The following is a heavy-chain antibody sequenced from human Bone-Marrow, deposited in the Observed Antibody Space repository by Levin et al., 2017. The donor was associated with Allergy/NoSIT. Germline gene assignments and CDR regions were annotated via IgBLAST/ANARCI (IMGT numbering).Heavy chain of an antibody. V-gene: IGHV4-59*01. CDR2: IYHSGST. CDR1: GVSMDTWY. CDR3: AREGSRGAFDI. D-gene: IGHD6-13*01. J-gene: IGHJ3*02. Sequence: SETLSLTCTVSGVSMDTWYWTWIRQAPGKGLEWIGYIYHSGSTNYNPSLKSRVTISVDTSKNQFALNLSSVTAADTAVYYCAREGSRGAFDIWGQGTMITVSS.